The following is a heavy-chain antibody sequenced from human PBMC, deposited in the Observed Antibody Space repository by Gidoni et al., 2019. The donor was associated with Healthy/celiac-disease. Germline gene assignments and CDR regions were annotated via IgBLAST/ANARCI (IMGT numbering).Heavy chain of an antibody. J-gene: IGHJ3*02. CDR2: ISGSGGST. CDR1: GFPFSSYA. V-gene: IGHV3-23*01. Sequence: EVQLLESGGGLVQPGGSLRLSCAASGFPFSSYAMSWVRQAPGKRLEWVSAISGSGGSTYYADSVKGRFTISRDNSKNTLYLQMNSLRAEDTAVYYCAKGIPLGGGAFDIWGQGTMVTVSS. D-gene: IGHD3-16*01. CDR3: AKGIPLGGGAFDI.